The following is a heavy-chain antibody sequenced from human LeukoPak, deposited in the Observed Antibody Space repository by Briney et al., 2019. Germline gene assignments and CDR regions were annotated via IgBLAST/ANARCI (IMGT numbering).Heavy chain of an antibody. D-gene: IGHD2-15*01. CDR1: GFTFSSYA. CDR3: AKDLLRRSIGYFDY. CDR2: ISGSSGRT. V-gene: IGHV3-23*01. Sequence: PGGSLRLPCAASGFTFSSYAMSWVRQAPGKGLEGVSAISGSSGRTYYADSVKGRFTLSRDNSKNTLYLQMNSLRAEDTAVYYCAKDLLRRSIGYFDYWGQGNLVTVSS. J-gene: IGHJ4*02.